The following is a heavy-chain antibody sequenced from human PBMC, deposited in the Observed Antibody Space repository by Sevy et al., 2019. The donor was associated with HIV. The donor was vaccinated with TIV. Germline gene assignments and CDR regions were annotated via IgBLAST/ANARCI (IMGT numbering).Heavy chain of an antibody. J-gene: IGHJ4*02. CDR3: AHRDPRAVTEYFGY. D-gene: IGHD6-19*01. Sequence: SGPTLVNPTQTLTLTCTFSGFSLSTSGVGVGWIRQPPGKALEWLAFIYWDDDTRYSPSLKSRLTITKATSKNQVVLTMTNIDPVDTATYFCAHRDPRAVTEYFGYWGQGTLVSVSS. CDR2: IYWDDDT. V-gene: IGHV2-5*02. CDR1: GFSLSTSGVG.